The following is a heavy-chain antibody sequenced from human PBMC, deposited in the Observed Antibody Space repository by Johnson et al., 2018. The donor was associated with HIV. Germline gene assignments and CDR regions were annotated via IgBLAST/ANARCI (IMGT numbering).Heavy chain of an antibody. CDR3: TRGDNWNWRRWSVDS. D-gene: IGHD1-20*01. J-gene: IGHJ3*02. V-gene: IGHV3-15*01. CDR2: IKSKTDGGTT. CDR1: GFTFSNAW. Sequence: MLLVESGGGVVQPGRSLRLSCAASGFTFSNAWMSWVRQAPGKGLEWVGRIKSKTDGGTTDYAAPVKGRFTISRDDSKSIAYLQMNSLKTEDTAVYYCTRGDNWNWRRWSVDSWGRGTMVTVSS.